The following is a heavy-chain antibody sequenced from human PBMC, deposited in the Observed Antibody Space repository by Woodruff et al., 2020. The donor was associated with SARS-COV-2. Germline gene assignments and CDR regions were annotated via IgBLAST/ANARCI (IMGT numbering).Heavy chain of an antibody. Sequence: GTANYAQKFQGRVTITADKSTSTAYMELSSLRSEDTAVYYCARDPRTGDFWSGYGFDYLGQGTLVTVSS. CDR2: GTA. J-gene: IGHJ4*02. D-gene: IGHD3-3*01. CDR3: ARDPRTGDFWSGYGFDY. V-gene: IGHV1-69*06.